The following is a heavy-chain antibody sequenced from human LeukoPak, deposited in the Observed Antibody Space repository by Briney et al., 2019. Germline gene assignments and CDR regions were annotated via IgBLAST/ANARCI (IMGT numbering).Heavy chain of an antibody. D-gene: IGHD1-26*01. Sequence: PSETLSLTCTVSGGSISSSSYYWGWIRQPPGKGLEWIGYIYYSGSTNYNPSLKSRVTISVDTSKNQFSLKLSSVTAADTAVYYCARRGATRSPFDYWGQGTLVTVSS. J-gene: IGHJ4*02. V-gene: IGHV4-61*05. CDR1: GGSISSSSYY. CDR2: IYYSGST. CDR3: ARRGATRSPFDY.